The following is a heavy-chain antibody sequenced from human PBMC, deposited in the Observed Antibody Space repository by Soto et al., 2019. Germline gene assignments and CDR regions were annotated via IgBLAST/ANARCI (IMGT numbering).Heavy chain of an antibody. CDR1: GYTFTSYG. CDR2: ISAYNYNT. V-gene: IGHV1-18*01. Sequence: QVQLVQSGAEVKKPGASVKVSCKASGYTFTSYGLSWVRQAPGQGLEWMGRISAYNYNTNYAQKLQGRVTMTTDTPTRTAYMELRSLRSADAAVYYCARVVGALGRWFDPWGQGTLVTVSS. J-gene: IGHJ5*02. CDR3: ARVVGALGRWFDP. D-gene: IGHD2-15*01.